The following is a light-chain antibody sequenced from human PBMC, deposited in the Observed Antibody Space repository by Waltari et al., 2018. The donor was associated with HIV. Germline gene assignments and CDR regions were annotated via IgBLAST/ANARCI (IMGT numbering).Light chain of an antibody. J-gene: IGKJ5*01. V-gene: IGKV3-20*01. Sequence: EIVLTQSPASLSLSPGESATVSCRASQSVIGTLLAWYQQRPGQAPRLLIQGVSSRAVDVPESFSGSGSGTEFNFTISRLEPDDFAVYYCQQYGGSPYTFGQGTRVE. CDR1: QSVIGTL. CDR2: GVS. CDR3: QQYGGSPYT.